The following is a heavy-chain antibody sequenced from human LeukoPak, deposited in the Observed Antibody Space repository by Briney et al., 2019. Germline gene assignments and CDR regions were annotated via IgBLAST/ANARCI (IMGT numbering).Heavy chain of an antibody. V-gene: IGHV3-30-3*01. Sequence: GGSLRLSCAASGFTFGSYAMHWVRQAPGKGLEWVAVISYDGSNKYYADSVKGRFTISRDNSKNTLYLQMNSLRAEDTAVYYCARTKYSSSYDYWGQGTLVTVSS. CDR2: ISYDGSNK. CDR3: ARTKYSSSYDY. J-gene: IGHJ4*02. D-gene: IGHD6-6*01. CDR1: GFTFGSYA.